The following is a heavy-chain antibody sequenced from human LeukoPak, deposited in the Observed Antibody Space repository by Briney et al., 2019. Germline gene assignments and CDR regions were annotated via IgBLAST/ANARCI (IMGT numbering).Heavy chain of an antibody. CDR1: GFTFSSYS. CDR2: ISSSSSYI. V-gene: IGHV3-21*01. J-gene: IGHJ3*02. CDR3: ARGGDSGSYVFTLGAFDI. Sequence: GGSLRLSCAASGFTFSSYSMNWVRQAPGKGLEWVSSISSSSSYIYYADSVKGRFTISRDNAKNSLYLQMNSLRAEDTAVYYCARGGDSGSYVFTLGAFDIWGQGTMVTVSS. D-gene: IGHD1-26*01.